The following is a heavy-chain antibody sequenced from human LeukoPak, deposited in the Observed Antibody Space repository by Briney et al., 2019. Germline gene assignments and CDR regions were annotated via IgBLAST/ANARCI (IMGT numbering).Heavy chain of an antibody. J-gene: IGHJ4*02. CDR2: MNPDGSKK. V-gene: IGHV3-7*04. CDR1: GFTLSSNY. Sequence: GGSLRLSCAASGFTLSSNYMTWVRQAPGKGLEWVANMNPDGSKKYYLDSVKGRFTIPRDNAKNSLYLQMNSLRAEDAAVYYCARDYGYKLDFWGQGTLVTESS. CDR3: ARDYGYKLDF. D-gene: IGHD5-24*01.